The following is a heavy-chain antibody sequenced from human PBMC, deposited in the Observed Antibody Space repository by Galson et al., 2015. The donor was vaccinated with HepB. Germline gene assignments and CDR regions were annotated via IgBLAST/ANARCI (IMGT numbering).Heavy chain of an antibody. J-gene: IGHJ3*02. D-gene: IGHD5-12*01. CDR2: IGTAGDT. CDR3: ARAEWLVGDAFDI. Sequence: SLRLSCAASGFTFSDYYMSWIRQAPGKGLEWVAAIGTAGDTYYPGSVKGRFTTSRENAKNSLYLQMNSLRAGDTAVYYCARAEWLVGDAFDIWGQGTMGTVSS. CDR1: GFTFSDYY. V-gene: IGHV3-13*01.